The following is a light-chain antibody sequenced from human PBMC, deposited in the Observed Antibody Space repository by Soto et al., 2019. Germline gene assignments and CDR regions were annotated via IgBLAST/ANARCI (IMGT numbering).Light chain of an antibody. CDR3: QHRSNWPLT. J-gene: IGKJ4*01. Sequence: EIVLTRSPATLSLSPGERATLSCRASQSISKYLGWYQQKPGQAPRLLIYDISNRATGIPARFSGSGSGTDFTLTISSLEPEDFATYYCQHRSNWPLTFGGGTKVEI. V-gene: IGKV3-11*01. CDR2: DIS. CDR1: QSISKY.